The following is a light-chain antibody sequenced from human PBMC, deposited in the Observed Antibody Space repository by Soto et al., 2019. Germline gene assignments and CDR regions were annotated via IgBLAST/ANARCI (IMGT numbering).Light chain of an antibody. V-gene: IGKV3-20*01. J-gene: IGKJ4*01. CDR1: QSVSSSY. CDR2: DAS. CDR3: QQYGSSPLT. Sequence: EIVLTQSPGTLSLSPGERATLSCRASQSVSSSYLAWYQQKPGQAPRLLIYDASNRATGIPDRFSGSGSGTDFTLTISRLEPEDFAVYYCQQYGSSPLTFGGGTKVDIK.